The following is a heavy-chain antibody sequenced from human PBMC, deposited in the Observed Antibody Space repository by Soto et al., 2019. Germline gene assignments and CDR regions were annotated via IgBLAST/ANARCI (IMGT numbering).Heavy chain of an antibody. Sequence: ASVRVSCKASGYTFTSYGIHWVRPAPGQRLEWMGWINAANGDTKYSPKFQGRVTITRDTSASTAYMELSSLRSEDTAVYYCVRRHVSATGIDWFDPWAQGTLVTVSS. J-gene: IGHJ5*02. CDR3: VRRHVSATGIDWFDP. CDR2: INAANGDT. V-gene: IGHV1-3*01. CDR1: GYTFTSYG. D-gene: IGHD6-13*01.